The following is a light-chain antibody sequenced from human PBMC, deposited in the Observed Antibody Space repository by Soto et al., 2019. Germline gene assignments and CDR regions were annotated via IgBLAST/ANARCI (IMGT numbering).Light chain of an antibody. Sequence: EVVLTQSPGTLSLAPGERANLSCRASQSVTDSSVAWYQQKPGQAPRLLISGAFNGAAGIPDRFSGSGSGTDFTLTISGLQPEDFAVYYWQHYGSSSYTFGQGTKVEIK. V-gene: IGKV3-20*01. J-gene: IGKJ2*01. CDR1: QSVTDSS. CDR3: QHYGSSSYT. CDR2: GAF.